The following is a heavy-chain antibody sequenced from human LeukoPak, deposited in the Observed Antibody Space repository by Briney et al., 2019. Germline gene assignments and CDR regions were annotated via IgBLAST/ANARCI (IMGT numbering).Heavy chain of an antibody. CDR3: ARDLPGGLSDQTII. CDR2: IYHSGST. Sequence: SETLSLTCTVSGGSISSGGYYWSWIRQPPGKGLEWIGYIYHSGSTYYNPSLKSRVTISVDRSKNQFSLKLSSVTAADTAVYYCARDLPGGLSDQTIIWGQGTLVTVSS. V-gene: IGHV4-30-2*01. D-gene: IGHD3-10*01. CDR1: GGSISSGGYY. J-gene: IGHJ4*02.